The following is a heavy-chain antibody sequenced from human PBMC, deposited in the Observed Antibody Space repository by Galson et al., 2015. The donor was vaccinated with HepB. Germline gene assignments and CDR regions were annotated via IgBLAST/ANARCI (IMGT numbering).Heavy chain of an antibody. CDR1: GFTFDDYA. D-gene: IGHD3-22*01. CDR2: ISWNGGSI. J-gene: IGHJ3*02. V-gene: IGHV3-9*01. CDR3: AKTYDSSGYQNAFDI. Sequence: SLRLSCAASGFTFDDYAMHWVRQAPGKGLEWVSGISWNGGSIGYADSVKGRFTISRDNAKNSLYLQMNSLRAEDTALYYCAKTYDSSGYQNAFDIWGQGTMVTVSS.